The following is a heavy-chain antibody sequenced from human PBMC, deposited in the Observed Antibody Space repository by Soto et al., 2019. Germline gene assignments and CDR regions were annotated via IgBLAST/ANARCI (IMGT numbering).Heavy chain of an antibody. CDR3: AKGGGYCSSTSCYPPYYYYYMDV. CDR1: GFTFSSYA. CDR2: ISGSGGST. Sequence: GGSLRLSCAASGFTFSSYAMSWVRQAPGKGLEWVSAISGSGGSTYYADSVKGRFTISRDNSKNTLYLQMNSLRAEDTAVYYCAKGGGYCSSTSCYPPYYYYYMDVWGKGTTVTVSS. V-gene: IGHV3-23*01. D-gene: IGHD2-2*01. J-gene: IGHJ6*03.